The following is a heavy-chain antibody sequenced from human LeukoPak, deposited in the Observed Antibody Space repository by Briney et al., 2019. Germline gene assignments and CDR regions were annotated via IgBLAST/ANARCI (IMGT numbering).Heavy chain of an antibody. CDR2: ISGSSHDK. Sequence: PGGSLRLSCLASGFTFSRYSMRWVRQAPGKWLEWVSSISGSSHDKHYINSVKGRFTISRDNAKNSLFLQMNSLRAEDTAVYYCVRAEGSSGSSEYFQHWGQGTLVTVSS. J-gene: IGHJ1*01. V-gene: IGHV3-21*01. CDR3: VRAEGSSGSSEYFQH. CDR1: GFTFSRYS. D-gene: IGHD5-12*01.